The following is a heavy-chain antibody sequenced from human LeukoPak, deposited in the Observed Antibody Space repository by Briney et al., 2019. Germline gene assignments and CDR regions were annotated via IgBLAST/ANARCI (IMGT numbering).Heavy chain of an antibody. CDR3: ARDLGSSGWSIYYFDY. V-gene: IGHV3-30*03. CDR2: MSYDGSNK. Sequence: GGSLRLSCAASGFTSSSFGMHWVRQAPGKGLEWVAVMSYDGSNKYYADSVKGRFTISRDNSKNTLYLQMNSLRAEDTALYHCARDLGSSGWSIYYFDYWGQGTLVTVSS. J-gene: IGHJ4*02. D-gene: IGHD6-19*01. CDR1: GFTSSSFG.